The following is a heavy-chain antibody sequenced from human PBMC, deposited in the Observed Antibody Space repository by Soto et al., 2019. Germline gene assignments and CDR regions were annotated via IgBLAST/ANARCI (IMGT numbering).Heavy chain of an antibody. CDR2: ISTRGGAT. CDR3: ATDVDNSGGDCYLPGY. J-gene: IGHJ4*02. D-gene: IGHD2-21*02. CDR1: GFTFNSSA. Sequence: VQLLESGGGLVQPGGSLRLSCAVSGFTFNSSAMTWVRQGPGKGLEWVSSISTRGGATYYSDSVEGRFTISRDNSKNTLYLQMNSLRVEDTAVYYCATDVDNSGGDCYLPGYWGQGTPVTVSS. V-gene: IGHV3-23*01.